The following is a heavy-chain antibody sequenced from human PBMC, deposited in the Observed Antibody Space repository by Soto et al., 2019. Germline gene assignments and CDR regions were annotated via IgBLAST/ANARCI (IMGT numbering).Heavy chain of an antibody. CDR2: VNPISGGT. CDR3: ARAKNFGSGELDY. J-gene: IGHJ4*02. Sequence: QVQLVQSGAEVKKPGASVKVSCKASGYTFTGHSILWVRQAPGQGFEWMGWVNPISGGTIYAQKFLGWVTMTRDTSTSRAYLELRSLTSDATAVYYCARAKNFGSGELDYWGQGTLGTVSS. V-gene: IGHV1-2*04. D-gene: IGHD3-10*01. CDR1: GYTFTGHS.